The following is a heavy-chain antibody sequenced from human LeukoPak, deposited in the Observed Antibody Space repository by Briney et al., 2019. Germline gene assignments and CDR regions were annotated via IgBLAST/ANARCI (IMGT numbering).Heavy chain of an antibody. D-gene: IGHD4-17*01. V-gene: IGHV1-2*02. J-gene: IGHJ3*02. CDR3: ASTPTTVTPSDAFDI. CDR2: INPNSGGT. CDR1: GYTFTGYY. Sequence: ASVKVSCKAPGYTFTGYYMPWVRQAPGQGLEWMGWINPNSGGTNYAQKFQGRVTMTRDTSISTAYMELSRLRSDDTAVYYCASTPTTVTPSDAFDIWGQGTMVTVSS.